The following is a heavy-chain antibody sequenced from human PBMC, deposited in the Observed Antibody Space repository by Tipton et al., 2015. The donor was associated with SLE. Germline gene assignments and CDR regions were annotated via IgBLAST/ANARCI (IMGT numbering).Heavy chain of an antibody. V-gene: IGHV4-59*01. CDR2: IRNSGRT. D-gene: IGHD6-25*01. Sequence: TLSLTCSVSGDSISSYYWSWIRQPPGKGLEWIGYIRNSGRTNYNPSLKSRVTMSVETSKNQFSLRLTPVTAADTAVYYCAREGIAASLEHWGQGTLVTVTS. J-gene: IGHJ1*01. CDR1: GDSISSYY. CDR3: AREGIAASLEH.